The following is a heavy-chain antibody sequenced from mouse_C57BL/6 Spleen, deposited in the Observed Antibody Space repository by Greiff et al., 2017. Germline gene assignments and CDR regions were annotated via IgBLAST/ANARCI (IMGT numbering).Heavy chain of an antibody. D-gene: IGHD1-1*01. CDR3: ARSGGSRYFDY. CDR2: INPSTGGT. J-gene: IGHJ2*01. CDR1: GYSFTGYY. Sequence: VQLQQSGPELVKPGASVKISCKASGYSFTGYYMNWVKQSPEKSLEWIGEINPSTGGTNYNQKLKAKATLPVDKSSITAYMQLSSLTSEDSAVYYCARSGGSRYFDYWGQGTTLTVSS. V-gene: IGHV1-42*01.